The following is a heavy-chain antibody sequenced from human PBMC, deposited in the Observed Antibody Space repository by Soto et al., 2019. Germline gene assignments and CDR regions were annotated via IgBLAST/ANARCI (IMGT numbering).Heavy chain of an antibody. D-gene: IGHD3-10*01. CDR1: GGSISSGGYY. CDR3: ARDRGSGSYYILGY. V-gene: IGHV4-31*03. J-gene: IGHJ4*02. Sequence: SETLSLTCTVSGGSISSGGYYWSWIRQHPGKGLEWIGYIYYSGSTYYNPSLKSRVTISVDTSKNQFSLKLSSVTAADTAVYYCARDRGSGSYYILGYWGQGTLVTVSS. CDR2: IYYSGST.